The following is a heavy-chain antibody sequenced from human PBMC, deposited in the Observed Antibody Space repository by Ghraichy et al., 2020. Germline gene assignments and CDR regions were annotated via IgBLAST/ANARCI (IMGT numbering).Heavy chain of an antibody. Sequence: SETLSLTCTVSGGSISSGGYYWSWIRQHPGKGLEWIGYIYYSGSTYYNPSLKSRVTISVDTSKNQFSLKLSSVTAADTAVYYCARGGYSSSWYVYYYGMDVWGQGTTVTVSS. CDR3: ARGGYSSSWYVYYYGMDV. D-gene: IGHD6-13*01. CDR2: IYYSGST. V-gene: IGHV4-31*03. J-gene: IGHJ6*02. CDR1: GGSISSGGYY.